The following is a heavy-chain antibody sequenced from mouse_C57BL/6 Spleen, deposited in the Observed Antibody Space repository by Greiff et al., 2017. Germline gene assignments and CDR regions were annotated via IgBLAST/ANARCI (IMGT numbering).Heavy chain of an antibody. CDR3: AREGSGYYDYAMDY. Sequence: QVQLQQPGAELVRPGSSVKLSCKASGYTFTSSWMDWVKQRPGQGLEWIGNIYPSDSETHYNQKFKNKATLTVDKSSSTAYMQLSSLTSEDSAVYYCAREGSGYYDYAMDYWGQGTSVTVSS. D-gene: IGHD2-3*01. CDR2: IYPSDSET. V-gene: IGHV1-61*01. CDR1: GYTFTSSW. J-gene: IGHJ4*01.